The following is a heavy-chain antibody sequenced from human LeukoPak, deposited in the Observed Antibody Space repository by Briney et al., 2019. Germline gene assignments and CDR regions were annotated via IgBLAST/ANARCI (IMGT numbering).Heavy chain of an antibody. J-gene: IGHJ4*02. CDR3: ARALYDDYVWGSYRYFDY. Sequence: SQTLSLTCTVSGGSISSGDYYWSWIRQPPGKGLEWIGYIYYSGSTYYNPSLKSRVTISVDTSKNQFSLKLSSVTAADTAVYYCARALYDDYVWGSYRYFDYWGQGTLVTVSS. V-gene: IGHV4-30-4*01. CDR2: IYYSGST. D-gene: IGHD3-16*02. CDR1: GGSISSGDYY.